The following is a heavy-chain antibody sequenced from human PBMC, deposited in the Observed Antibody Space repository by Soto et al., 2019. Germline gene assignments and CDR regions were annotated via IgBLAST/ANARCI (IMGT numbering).Heavy chain of an antibody. CDR1: GFSFSSYD. CDR2: ISYYGSDK. J-gene: IGHJ3*02. Sequence: QVHLVESGGGVVQPGRSLRLSCAASGFSFSSYDMHWVRQAPGKGLEWVAMISYYGSDKYFSDSVKGRLTISRDNSKNTVSLEMNSLRTNDTAVYYCAKGVPSSTQYGFDIWGAGTMVTVYS. V-gene: IGHV3-30*18. CDR3: AKGVPSSTQYGFDI. D-gene: IGHD2-15*01.